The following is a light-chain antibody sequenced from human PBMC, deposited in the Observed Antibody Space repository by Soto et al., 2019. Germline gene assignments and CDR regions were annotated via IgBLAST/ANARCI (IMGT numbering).Light chain of an antibody. Sequence: DIVMTQSPDSLAMSLGERATINCKSSQSVLYSSNNKNYLAWYQQKPGQPPKLLIYWASTRESGVPDRFSGSGSWTDFTLTISSLQAEDVAVSYCHQYHTRPFTFGPGTKVDIK. CDR1: QSVLYSSNNKNY. J-gene: IGKJ3*01. V-gene: IGKV4-1*01. CDR3: HQYHTRPFT. CDR2: WAS.